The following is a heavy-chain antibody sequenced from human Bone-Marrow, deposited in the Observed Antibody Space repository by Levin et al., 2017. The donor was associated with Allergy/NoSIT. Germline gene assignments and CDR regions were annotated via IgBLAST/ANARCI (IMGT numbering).Heavy chain of an antibody. Sequence: SCVASGFTFDDYAMHWFRQVPGKGLEWVSGISWNSGCVGYVDSVKGRFTISRDNAKNSLYLQMNSLRPDDTAFYDCVKDVSCNDSGFNVFDPWGQGTLVTVSS. CDR3: VKDVSCNDSGFNVFDP. D-gene: IGHD1-1*01. CDR2: ISWNSGCV. V-gene: IGHV3-9*01. J-gene: IGHJ5*02. CDR1: GFTFDDYA.